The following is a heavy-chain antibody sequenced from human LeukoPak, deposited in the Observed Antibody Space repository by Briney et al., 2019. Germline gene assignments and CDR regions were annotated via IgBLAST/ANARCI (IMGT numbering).Heavy chain of an antibody. V-gene: IGHV1-69*13. CDR1: GGTFSSYA. J-gene: IGHJ6*02. Sequence: GASVKVSCKASGGTFSSYAISWVRQAPGQGLEWMGGIIPIFGTANCAQKFQGRVTITADESTSTAYMELSSLRSEDTAVYYCARDRDIVVVVAATGYSYAYSMDVWGQGTTVTVSS. CDR3: ARDRDIVVVVAATGYSYAYSMDV. CDR2: IIPIFGTA. D-gene: IGHD2-15*01.